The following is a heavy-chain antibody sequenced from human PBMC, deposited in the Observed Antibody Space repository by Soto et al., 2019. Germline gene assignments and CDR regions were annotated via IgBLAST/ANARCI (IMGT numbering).Heavy chain of an antibody. CDR3: AYDYGGNWGYYGMDV. D-gene: IGHD7-27*01. Sequence: WDTLSLTCAVAGYSTSSGYYWGWIRQPPGKGLEWIGSIYHSGSTYYNPSLKSRVTISVDTSKNQFSLKLSSVTAADTAVYYCAYDYGGNWGYYGMDVWGQGTTVTVSS. CDR2: IYHSGST. CDR1: GYSTSSGYY. V-gene: IGHV4-38-2*01. J-gene: IGHJ6*02.